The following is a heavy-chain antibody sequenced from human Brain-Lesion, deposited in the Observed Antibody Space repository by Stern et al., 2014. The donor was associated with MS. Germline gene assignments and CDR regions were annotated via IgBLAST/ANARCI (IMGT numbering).Heavy chain of an antibody. J-gene: IGHJ4*02. CDR3: AKLWLGELPESPFDY. CDR2: IYYSGST. CDR1: GGSISSSSYY. D-gene: IGHD3-10*01. V-gene: IGHV4-39*01. Sequence: QVQLVQSGPGLVKPSETLSLTCTVSGGSISSSSYYWGWIRQPPGKGLEWIGSIYYSGSTYYNPSLKSRVTISMDTSKNQFSLRRSSVTAADTAVYFCAKLWLGELPESPFDYWGQGTLVTVSS.